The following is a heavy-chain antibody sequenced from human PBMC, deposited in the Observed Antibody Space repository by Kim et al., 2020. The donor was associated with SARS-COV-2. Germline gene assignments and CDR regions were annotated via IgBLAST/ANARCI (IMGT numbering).Heavy chain of an antibody. CDR1: GGSFSGYY. CDR2: INHSGST. D-gene: IGHD2-2*01. J-gene: IGHJ4*01. V-gene: IGHV4-34*01. Sequence: SQTLSLTCAVYGGSFSGYYWSWIRQPPGKGLEWIGEINHSGSTNYNPSLKSRVTISVDTSKNQFSLKLSSVTAADTAVYYCAIKEEGYCSSTSCYAIDYW. CDR3: AIKEEGYCSSTSCYAIDY.